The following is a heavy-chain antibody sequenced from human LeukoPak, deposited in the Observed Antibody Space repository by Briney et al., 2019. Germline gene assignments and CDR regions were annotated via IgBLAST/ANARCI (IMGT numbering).Heavy chain of an antibody. D-gene: IGHD5-24*01. CDR1: GYTFTSYG. CDR2: ISAYNGNT. V-gene: IGHV1-18*01. Sequence: GASVKVSCKASGYTFTSYGISWVRQAPGQGLEWMGWISAYNGNTNYAQKLQGRVTMTTDTSTSTAYMELRSLRSDDTAVYYCARPRIRDGYKNFKDNYFDYWGQGTLVTVSS. CDR3: ARPRIRDGYKNFKDNYFDY. J-gene: IGHJ4*02.